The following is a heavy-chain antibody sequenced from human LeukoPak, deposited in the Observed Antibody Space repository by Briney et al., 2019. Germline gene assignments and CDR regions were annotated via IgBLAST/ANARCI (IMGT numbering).Heavy chain of an antibody. CDR2: IYYSGST. CDR3: VNYYDSSDYQQPNHFDY. V-gene: IGHV4-39*01. Sequence: SETLSLTCAVYGGSFSGYSWAWIRQPPEKGLDWIGSIYYSGSTYYNPSLKSRFTISVDTSKNQFSLKLSSVTAADTAVYYCVNYYDSSDYQQPNHFDYWGQGTLVTVSS. CDR1: GGSFSGYS. D-gene: IGHD3-22*01. J-gene: IGHJ4*02.